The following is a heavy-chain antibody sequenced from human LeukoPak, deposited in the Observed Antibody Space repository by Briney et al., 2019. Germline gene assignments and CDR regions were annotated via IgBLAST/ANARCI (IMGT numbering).Heavy chain of an antibody. CDR2: INPNSGGT. D-gene: IGHD6-13*01. Sequence: ASVKVSCKASGYTFTGYYMHWVRQAPGQGLEWMGWINPNSGGTNYAQKFQGRVTMTRDTSISTAYVELSRLRSDDTAVYYCAREGPTGIAAAGTRVNWFDPWGQGTLVTVSS. V-gene: IGHV1-2*02. CDR1: GYTFTGYY. CDR3: AREGPTGIAAAGTRVNWFDP. J-gene: IGHJ5*02.